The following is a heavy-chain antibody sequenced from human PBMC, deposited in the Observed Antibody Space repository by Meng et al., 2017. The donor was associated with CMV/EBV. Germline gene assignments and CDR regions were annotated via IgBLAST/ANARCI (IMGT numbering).Heavy chain of an antibody. J-gene: IGHJ6*02. CDR2: IYYSGST. CDR3: ATPTNYYYYGMDV. D-gene: IGHD2-8*01. Sequence: SETLSLTCIVSGGSISSYYWSWIRQPPGKGLEWIGYIYYSGSTNYNPSLKSRVTISVDTSKNQFSLKLSSVTAADTAVYYCATPTNYYYYGMDVWGQGTTVTVSS. V-gene: IGHV4-59*01. CDR1: GGSISSYY.